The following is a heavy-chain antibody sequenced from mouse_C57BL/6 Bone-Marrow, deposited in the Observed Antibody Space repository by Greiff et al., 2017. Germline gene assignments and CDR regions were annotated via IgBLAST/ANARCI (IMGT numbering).Heavy chain of an antibody. J-gene: IGHJ3*01. V-gene: IGHV2-2*01. Sequence: VKLMESGPGLVQPSQSLSITCTVSGFSLTSYGVHWVRQSPGKGLEWLGVIWSGGSTDYNAAFISRLSISKDNSKSQVFFKMNSLQADDTAIYYCARWDDYDGEFAYWGQGTLVTVSA. CDR2: IWSGGST. D-gene: IGHD2-4*01. CDR1: GFSLTSYG. CDR3: ARWDDYDGEFAY.